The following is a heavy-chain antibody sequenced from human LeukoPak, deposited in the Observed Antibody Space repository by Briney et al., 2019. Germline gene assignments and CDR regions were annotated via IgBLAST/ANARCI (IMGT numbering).Heavy chain of an antibody. CDR1: GFTFSSYA. Sequence: GGSLRLSCAASGFTFSSYAMHWVRQAPGKGLEWVAVISYDGSNKYYADSVKGRFTISRDNSKNTLYLQMNSLRAEDTAVYYCARGITSYDFWSGYDYYYYYYGMDVWGQGTTVTVS. V-gene: IGHV3-30-3*01. J-gene: IGHJ6*02. CDR3: ARGITSYDFWSGYDYYYYYYGMDV. D-gene: IGHD3-3*01. CDR2: ISYDGSNK.